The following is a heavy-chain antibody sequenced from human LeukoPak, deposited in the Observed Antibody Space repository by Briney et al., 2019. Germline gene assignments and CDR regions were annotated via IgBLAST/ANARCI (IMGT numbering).Heavy chain of an antibody. CDR2: ISSSSSYI. Sequence: GGSLRLSCAASGFTFSSYGMHWVRQAPGKGLEWVSSISSSSSYIYYADSVKGRFTISRDNAKNSLYLQMNSLRAEDTAVYYCARDASCSGGSCKDGFDYWGQGTLVTVSS. CDR1: GFTFSSYG. J-gene: IGHJ4*02. CDR3: ARDASCSGGSCKDGFDY. V-gene: IGHV3-21*01. D-gene: IGHD2-15*01.